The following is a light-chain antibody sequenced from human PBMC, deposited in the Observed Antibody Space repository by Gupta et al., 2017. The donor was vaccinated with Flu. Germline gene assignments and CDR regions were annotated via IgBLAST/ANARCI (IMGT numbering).Light chain of an antibody. CDR3: QQYDNSLT. V-gene: IGKV1-33*01. J-gene: IGKJ4*01. Sequence: DIQMTQSPSSLSASVGDRVTITCQASQDISNYLNWYQQKPGKAPKLLIYDASNLETGVPSRFSGSGSGTDFTVTISSLQSEDIATYYCQQYDNSLTFGGGTKVEIK. CDR1: QDISNY. CDR2: DAS.